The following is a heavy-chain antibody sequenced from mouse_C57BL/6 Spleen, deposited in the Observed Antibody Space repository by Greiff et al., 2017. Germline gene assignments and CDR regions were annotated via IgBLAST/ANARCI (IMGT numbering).Heavy chain of an antibody. Sequence: QLQLKQPGAELVRPGSSVKLSCKASGYTFTSYWMHWVKQRPIQGLEWIGNIDPSDSETHYNQKFKDKATLTVDKSSSTAYMQLSSLTSEDSAVYYCARGATVDPFAYWGQGTLVTVSA. CDR1: GYTFTSYW. J-gene: IGHJ3*01. CDR3: ARGATVDPFAY. V-gene: IGHV1-52*01. D-gene: IGHD1-1*01. CDR2: IDPSDSET.